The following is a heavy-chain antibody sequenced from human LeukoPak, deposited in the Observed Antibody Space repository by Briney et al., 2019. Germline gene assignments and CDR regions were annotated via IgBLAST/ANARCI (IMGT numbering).Heavy chain of an antibody. CDR1: GFTFSSYG. Sequence: GESLKISCGASGFTFSSYGMQWVRQSPGKGLEWVAFIQYDGSNKYYADSVRGRFTISRDNSKNTLYLQMNSLRTEDTAVYYCAKSSGGGWYVQYFDYWGQGALVTVSS. V-gene: IGHV3-30*02. J-gene: IGHJ4*02. D-gene: IGHD6-19*01. CDR3: AKSSGGGWYVQYFDY. CDR2: IQYDGSNK.